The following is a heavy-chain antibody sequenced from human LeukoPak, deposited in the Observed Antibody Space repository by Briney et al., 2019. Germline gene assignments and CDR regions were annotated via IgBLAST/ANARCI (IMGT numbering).Heavy chain of an antibody. D-gene: IGHD3-10*01. V-gene: IGHV4-34*01. CDR3: ARATGH. Sequence: SETLSLTCAVYGGSFSGYYWSWIRQPPRKGLEWIGEINHSGSTNYNPSLKSRVTISVDTSKNQFSLKLSSVTAADTAVYYCARATGHWGQGTLVTVSS. CDR1: GGSFSGYY. J-gene: IGHJ4*02. CDR2: INHSGST.